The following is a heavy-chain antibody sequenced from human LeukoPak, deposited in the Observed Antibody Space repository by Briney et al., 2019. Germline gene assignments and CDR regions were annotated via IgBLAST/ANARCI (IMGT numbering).Heavy chain of an antibody. CDR2: INHSGST. D-gene: IGHD3-22*01. CDR1: GGSFSGYY. J-gene: IGHJ4*02. CDR3: ARQGYYDSSGLLYRQPHDFDY. Sequence: PSETLSLTCAVYGGSFSGYYWSWIRQPPRKGLEWIGEINHSGSTNYNPSLKSRVTISVDTSKNQFSLKLSSVTAADTAVYYCARQGYYDSSGLLYRQPHDFDYWGQGTLVTVSS. V-gene: IGHV4-34*01.